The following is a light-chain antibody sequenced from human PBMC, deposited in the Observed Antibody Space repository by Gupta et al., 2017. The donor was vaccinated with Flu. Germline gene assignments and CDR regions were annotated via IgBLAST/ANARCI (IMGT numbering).Light chain of an antibody. CDR2: QAS. CDR1: QSISEY. Sequence: DIQMTQSPSTLSASVGDRVTIACRASQSISEYVAWYQQKPGKAPKVLISQASRLESGVPSRYSRSGSGTQFTLTISSLQPDDLATYYCQQYHSYSWTFGLGTKVEIK. J-gene: IGKJ1*01. CDR3: QQYHSYSWT. V-gene: IGKV1-5*03.